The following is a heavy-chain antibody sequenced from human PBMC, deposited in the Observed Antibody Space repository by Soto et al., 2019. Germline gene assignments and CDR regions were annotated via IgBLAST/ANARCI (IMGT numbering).Heavy chain of an antibody. Sequence: QVQLVESGGGVVQPGRSLRLSCAASGFTFSSYAMHWVRQAPGKGLEWVVVISYDGSNKYYADSVKGRFTISRDNSKNTLYLQMNSLRAEATAVYYCARDKREQWLSTFDYWGQGTLVTVSS. CDR2: ISYDGSNK. V-gene: IGHV3-30-3*01. CDR3: ARDKREQWLSTFDY. CDR1: GFTFSSYA. D-gene: IGHD6-19*01. J-gene: IGHJ4*02.